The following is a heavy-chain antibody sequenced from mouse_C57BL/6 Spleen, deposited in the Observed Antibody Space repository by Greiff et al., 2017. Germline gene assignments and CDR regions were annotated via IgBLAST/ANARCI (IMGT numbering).Heavy chain of an antibody. CDR3: ARGDAALFAD. Sequence: EVQLVESGGGLVTPGGSLKLSCAASGFTFSDYGMHWVRQAPEKGLEWVAYISSGSSTIYYADTVKGRFTISRDNAKNTLFLQMTILRSDDTAMYSGARGDAALFADWGSRTLPTVSA. V-gene: IGHV5-17*01. J-gene: IGHJ3*01. CDR1: GFTFSDYG. CDR2: ISSGSSTI.